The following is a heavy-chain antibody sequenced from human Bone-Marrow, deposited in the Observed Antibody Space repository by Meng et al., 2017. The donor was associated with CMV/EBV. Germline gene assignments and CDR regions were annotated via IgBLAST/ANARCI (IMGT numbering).Heavy chain of an antibody. CDR1: GFTVSSKY. V-gene: IGHV3-53*01. CDR3: ARVDSGWLHIDY. CDR2: IYRDGST. D-gene: IGHD6-19*01. Sequence: GESLKISCAASGFTVSSKYMTWVRQTPGKGLEWVSVIYRDGSTYYADSVKGRFTISRDNSKNTLNLQMNSLIPADTAVYYCARVDSGWLHIDYWGQGTLVTGSS. J-gene: IGHJ4*02.